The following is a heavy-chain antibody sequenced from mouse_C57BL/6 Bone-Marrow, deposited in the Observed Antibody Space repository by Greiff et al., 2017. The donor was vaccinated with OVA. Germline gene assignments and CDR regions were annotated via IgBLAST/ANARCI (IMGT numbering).Heavy chain of an antibody. V-gene: IGHV1-26*01. CDR1: GYTFTDYY. CDR3: ASSTENAWFAY. J-gene: IGHJ3*01. CDR2: INPNNGGT. D-gene: IGHD1-1*01. Sequence: VHVKQPGPELVKPGASVKISCKASGYTFTDYYMNWVKQSHGKSLEWIGDINPNNGGTSYNQKFKGKATLTVDKSSSTAYMELRSLTSEDSAVYYGASSTENAWFAYWGQGTLVTVSA.